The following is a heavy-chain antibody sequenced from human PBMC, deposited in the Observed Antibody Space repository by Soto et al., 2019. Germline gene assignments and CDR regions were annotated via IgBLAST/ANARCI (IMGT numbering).Heavy chain of an antibody. CDR2: LYWDDDK. V-gene: IGHV2-5*02. CDR1: GFSLSTTRVG. J-gene: IGHJ4*02. CDR3: AHSKTSGMRYYFDY. Sequence: QITLKESGPTLVKPTQTLTLTCTFSGFSLSTTRVGVGWIRQPPGEALEWLALLYWDDDKPYRPSLKRKLTLTKDTSKNQVVLTLTNMDPVDTATYYCAHSKTSGMRYYFDYWGQGTLVTVSS.